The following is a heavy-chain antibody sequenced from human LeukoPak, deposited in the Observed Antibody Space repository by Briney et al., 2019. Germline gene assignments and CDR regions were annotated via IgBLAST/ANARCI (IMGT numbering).Heavy chain of an antibody. CDR3: ARDGGYGSGSYSTVLFDY. CDR1: GYTFTGYY. Sequence: GASVKVSCKASGYTFTGYYMHWVRQAPGQGLEWMGWINPNSGGTNYAQKFQGRVTMTRDTSISTAYMELSRLRSDDTAVYYCARDGGYGSGSYSTVLFDYWGQGTLVTVSS. D-gene: IGHD3-10*01. V-gene: IGHV1-2*02. CDR2: INPNSGGT. J-gene: IGHJ4*02.